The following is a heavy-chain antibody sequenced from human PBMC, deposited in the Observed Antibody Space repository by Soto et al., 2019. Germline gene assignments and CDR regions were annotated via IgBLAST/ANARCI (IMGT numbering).Heavy chain of an antibody. CDR2: ISSSGSTI. CDR1: GFTLSSYE. V-gene: IGHV3-48*03. CDR3: ARFYSSSFLAYYYYGMDV. J-gene: IGHJ6*02. D-gene: IGHD6-6*01. Sequence: GSLRLSCAASGFTLSSYEMNWVRQAPGKGLEWVSYISSSGSTIYYADSVKGRFTISRDNAKNSLYLQMNSLRAEDTAVYYCARFYSSSFLAYYYYGMDVWGQGTTVTVSS.